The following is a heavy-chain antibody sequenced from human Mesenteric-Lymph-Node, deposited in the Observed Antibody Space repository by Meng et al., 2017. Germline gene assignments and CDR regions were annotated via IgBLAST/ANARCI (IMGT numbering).Heavy chain of an antibody. D-gene: IGHD6-13*01. V-gene: IGHV4-34*01. CDR3: ARDTINSRYSSSWYYNWFDP. J-gene: IGHJ5*02. CDR1: GGSFSGYY. CDR2: INHSGST. Sequence: ESLKISCAVYGGSFSGYYWSWIRQPPGKGLEWIGEINHSGSTNYNPSLKSRVTISVDTSKNQFSLKLSSVTAADTAVYYCARDTINSRYSSSWYYNWFDPWGQGTLVTVSS.